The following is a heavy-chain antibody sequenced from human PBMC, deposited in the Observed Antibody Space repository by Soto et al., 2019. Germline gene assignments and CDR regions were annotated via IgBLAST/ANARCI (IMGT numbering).Heavy chain of an antibody. V-gene: IGHV3-30*18. J-gene: IGHJ4*02. CDR3: AKDISSKFGSPTPFDY. Sequence: GGAPRLSCAASRFTLNSYWMHRGRPGPGQGLEWVAVISYDGSNKYYADSVKGRFTISRDNSKNTLYLQMNSLRAEDTAVYYCAKDISSKFGSPTPFDYWGQGTLVTVSS. D-gene: IGHD3-16*01. CDR1: RFTLNSYW. CDR2: ISYDGSNK.